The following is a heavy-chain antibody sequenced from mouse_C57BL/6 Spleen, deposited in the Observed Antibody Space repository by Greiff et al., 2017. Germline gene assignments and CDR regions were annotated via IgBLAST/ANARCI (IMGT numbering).Heavy chain of an antibody. CDR1: GYTFTSYW. D-gene: IGHD4-1*01. CDR3: ARAKLGRDCAY. Sequence: QVQLQQPGAELVKPGASVKLSCKASGYTFTSYWMQWVKQRPGQGLEWIGEIDPSDSYTNYNQKFKGKATLTVDTSSSTAYMQLSSLTSEDSAVYYWARAKLGRDCAYGGQGPTLPVPS. V-gene: IGHV1-50*01. CDR2: IDPSDSYT. J-gene: IGHJ2*01.